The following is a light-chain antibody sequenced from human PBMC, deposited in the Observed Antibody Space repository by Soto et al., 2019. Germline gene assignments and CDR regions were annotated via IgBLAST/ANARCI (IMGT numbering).Light chain of an antibody. CDR2: GAS. CDR1: ESVSSD. J-gene: IGKJ1*01. V-gene: IGKV3-15*01. CDR3: QQYNTWRT. Sequence: EIVMTQSPATLSVSPGERATLSCMASESVSSDLAWYQQKAGQAPRRLIYGASTRATGIPASFSGSGYGTEFTLTISSLQSEDFAVYYCQQYNTWRTFGQGTKVEIK.